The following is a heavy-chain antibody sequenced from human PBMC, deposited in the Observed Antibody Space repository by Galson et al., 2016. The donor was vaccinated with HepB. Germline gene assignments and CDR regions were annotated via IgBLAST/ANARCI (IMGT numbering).Heavy chain of an antibody. J-gene: IGHJ4*02. CDR3: ARGGPHNNYFDY. V-gene: IGHV3-53*01. D-gene: IGHD1-1*01. CDR2: IHSGGGA. Sequence: SLRLSCAASGFTVSSNYMNWVRQPPGKGLEWVSFIHSGGGAYYTHSVKGRFTISTDNSENTLYLQMNSLRAEDTAIYYCARGGPHNNYFDYWGQGTLVTVSS. CDR1: GFTVSSNY.